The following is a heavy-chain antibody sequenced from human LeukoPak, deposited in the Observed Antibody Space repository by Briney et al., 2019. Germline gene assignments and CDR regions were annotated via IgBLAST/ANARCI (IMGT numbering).Heavy chain of an antibody. CDR2: IINSGDT. CDR3: AKMKGHPLPKYYTDV. J-gene: IGHJ6*01. D-gene: IGHD1-26*01. CDR1: GFTFSNFA. V-gene: IGHV3-23*01. Sequence: SGGSLRLSCAASGFTFSNFAMSWVRRTPGKGLEWVSGIINSGDTLYGDSVKGRFTISRDNSKNTLYLEMNSLRAEDTAIYYCAKMKGHPLPKYYTDVWGQGTTVTVSS.